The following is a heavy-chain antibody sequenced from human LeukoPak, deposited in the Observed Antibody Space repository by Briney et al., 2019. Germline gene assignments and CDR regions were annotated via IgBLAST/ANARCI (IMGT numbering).Heavy chain of an antibody. V-gene: IGHV3-15*01. J-gene: IGHJ4*02. CDR1: GFTLNNAW. D-gene: IGHD3-22*01. CDR2: IKSKTDGGTI. Sequence: PGGSLRLSCAASGFTLNNAWMSWVRQAPGKGLEWVGRIKSKTDGGTIDYAAPVKGRSTISRDDSKNMVYLLMNSLKTEDTAVYYCTTSYYDISGFRAWGQGTLVTVSS. CDR3: TTSYYDISGFRA.